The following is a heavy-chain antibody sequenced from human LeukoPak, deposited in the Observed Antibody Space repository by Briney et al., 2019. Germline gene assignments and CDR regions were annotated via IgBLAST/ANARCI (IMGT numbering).Heavy chain of an antibody. J-gene: IGHJ3*02. D-gene: IGHD3-10*01. CDR2: ISAYNGNT. V-gene: IGHV1-18*01. Sequence: ASVKVSCKASGYTFTSYGISWVRQAPGQGLEWMGWISAYNGNTNYAQKFQGRVTMTRDTSISTAYMELSRLRSDDTAVYYCARAYYYGSGSAFDIWGQGTMVTVSS. CDR3: ARAYYYGSGSAFDI. CDR1: GYTFTSYG.